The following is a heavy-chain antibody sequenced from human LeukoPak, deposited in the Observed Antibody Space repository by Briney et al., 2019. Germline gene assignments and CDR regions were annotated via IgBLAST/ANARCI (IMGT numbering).Heavy chain of an antibody. CDR1: GFTFSNYW. V-gene: IGHV3-7*01. Sequence: GGSLRLSCTASGFTFSNYWMAWVRQGPGRGLEWVAKIKQDGSEKYYVDSVKGRFIISRDNAKNSLYLQLNTLRVEDTALYYCAKLMLSLGDSEIYNRAFDIWGQGTMVSVSS. CDR2: IKQDGSEK. D-gene: IGHD1-26*01. CDR3: AKLMLSLGDSEIYNRAFDI. J-gene: IGHJ3*02.